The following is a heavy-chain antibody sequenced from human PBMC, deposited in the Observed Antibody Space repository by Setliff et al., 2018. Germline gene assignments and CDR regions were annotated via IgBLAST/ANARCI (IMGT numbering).Heavy chain of an antibody. CDR1: GDSISSDYY. CDR2: IYYSGSN. CDR3: ARALPWFGEGMDV. V-gene: IGHV4-61*01. D-gene: IGHD3-10*01. Sequence: SETLCLTCTVSGDSISSDYYWGLIRQPPGKGLEWIGYIYYSGSNNYNPPLKSRVTISVGTSKNQSPLKLSSVTAADTAVYYCARALPWFGEGMDVWGKGTTVTVSS. J-gene: IGHJ6*03.